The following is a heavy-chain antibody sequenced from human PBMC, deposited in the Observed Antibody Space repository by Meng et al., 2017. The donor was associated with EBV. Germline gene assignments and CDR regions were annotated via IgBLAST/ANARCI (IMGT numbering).Heavy chain of an antibody. D-gene: IGHD3-9*01. CDR1: VGSVNGYF. CDR2: LHHSGST. CDR3: ARVSPKRYFDYLAPPDY. Sequence: QVQLQQWGAGLLKPSETLSLTCAAYVGSVNGYFWSWIRQPPGKGLEWIGELHHSGSTNYNPSLKSRLRISVDTSKNQFSLNLTSVTAADTAVYYCARVSPKRYFDYLAPPDYWGQGTLVTVSS. V-gene: IGHV4-34*01. J-gene: IGHJ4*02.